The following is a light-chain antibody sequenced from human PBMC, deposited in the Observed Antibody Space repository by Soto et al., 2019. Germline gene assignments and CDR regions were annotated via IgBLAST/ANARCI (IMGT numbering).Light chain of an antibody. CDR1: QSISDT. V-gene: IGKV3-15*01. J-gene: IGKJ1*01. CDR3: QQYNNWPWT. Sequence: EIVMTQSPATLSVSPWGRATLSCRASQSISDTLAWYQQKPGQAPRLLIHGASTRATGFPARFSGSGSGTDFTLTISSLQSEDFAVYYCQQYNNWPWTFGHGTKVDIK. CDR2: GAS.